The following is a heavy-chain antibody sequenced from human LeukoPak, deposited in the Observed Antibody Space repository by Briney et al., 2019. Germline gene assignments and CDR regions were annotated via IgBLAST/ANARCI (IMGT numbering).Heavy chain of an antibody. J-gene: IGHJ3*01. CDR1: GFTFSSYE. Sequence: PGGSLRLSCAASGFTFSSYEMNWVRQAPGKGLEWVSYISSSGSTIYYADSVKGRFTISRDNARNTLFLQMNSLRAEDAAVYYCASYVDTVRYDAFDVWGQGTMVTVSS. V-gene: IGHV3-48*03. CDR2: ISSSGSTI. CDR3: ASYVDTVRYDAFDV. D-gene: IGHD5-18*01.